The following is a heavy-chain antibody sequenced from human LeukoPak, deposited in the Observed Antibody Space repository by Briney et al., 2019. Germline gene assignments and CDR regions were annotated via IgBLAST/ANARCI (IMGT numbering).Heavy chain of an antibody. V-gene: IGHV4-4*07. D-gene: IGHD3-22*01. Sequence: SETLSLTCTVSGGSISSYYWSWIRQPAGKGLEWIGRIYTSGSTNYNPSLKSRVTMSVDTSKNQFSLKLSSVTAADTAVYYCARVARYDSSGYYYGQYYFDYWGQGTLVTVSS. J-gene: IGHJ4*02. CDR3: ARVARYDSSGYYYGQYYFDY. CDR2: IYTSGST. CDR1: GGSISSYY.